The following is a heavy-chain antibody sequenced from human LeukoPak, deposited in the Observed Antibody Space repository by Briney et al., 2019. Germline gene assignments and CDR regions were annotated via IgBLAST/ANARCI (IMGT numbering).Heavy chain of an antibody. CDR3: ARETVTTGTGFDY. Sequence: AETLSLTCTVSGGSISSYYWSWIRQPPGKGLEWVGYIYYSGRTNYNPSLKSRVTISVDTSKNQFPLKLSSVTAADTAVYYCARETVTTGTGFDYWGPGTLVTVSS. CDR1: GGSISSYY. D-gene: IGHD4-17*01. CDR2: IYYSGRT. J-gene: IGHJ4*02. V-gene: IGHV4-59*01.